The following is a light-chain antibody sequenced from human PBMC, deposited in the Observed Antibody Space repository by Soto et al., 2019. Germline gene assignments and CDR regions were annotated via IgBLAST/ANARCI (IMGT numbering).Light chain of an antibody. CDR2: DAS. CDR3: QQFNSYPPALT. J-gene: IGKJ4*01. V-gene: IGKV1-13*02. Sequence: AIPLTQSPSSLSASVGDRVTITCRASQGISSALAWYQQKPGKAPKLLIYDASSLESGVPSRFSCSGSGTDITLTISSLQPEDFATYYCQQFNSYPPALTFGGGTKVEIK. CDR1: QGISSA.